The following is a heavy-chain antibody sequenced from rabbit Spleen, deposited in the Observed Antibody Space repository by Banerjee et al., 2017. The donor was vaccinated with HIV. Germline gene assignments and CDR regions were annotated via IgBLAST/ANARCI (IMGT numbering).Heavy chain of an antibody. D-gene: IGHD1-1*01. CDR3: ARDLVGVIGWNFIL. J-gene: IGHJ4*01. CDR2: INTATGKG. Sequence: QEQLEESGGGLVQPEGSLTLTCTASGFSFSSSYWICWVRQAPGKGLEWITCINTATGKGVYASWAKGRFAISKTSSTTVTLQMTSLTAADTATYFCARDLVGVIGWNFILWGPGTLVTVS. CDR1: GFSFSSSYW. V-gene: IGHV1S45*01.